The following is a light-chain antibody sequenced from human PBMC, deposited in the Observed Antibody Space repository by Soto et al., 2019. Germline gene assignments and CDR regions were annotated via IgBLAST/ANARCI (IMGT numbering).Light chain of an antibody. Sequence: DIQMTQSPSTLSGSVGDRVTTTCRASQTISSWLAWYQQKPGKAPKLLMYGASTLESGVPSRFSGSGSGTEFTLTISSLQPDDFATYYCQQYNSYPGTFGQGTKVDIK. CDR1: QTISSW. CDR2: GAS. CDR3: QQYNSYPGT. V-gene: IGKV1-5*01. J-gene: IGKJ1*01.